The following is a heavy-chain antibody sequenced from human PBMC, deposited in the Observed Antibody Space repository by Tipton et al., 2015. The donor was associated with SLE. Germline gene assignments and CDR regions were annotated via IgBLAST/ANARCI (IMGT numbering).Heavy chain of an antibody. J-gene: IGHJ3*02. D-gene: IGHD1-26*01. V-gene: IGHV4-39*07. CDR2: IYYSGST. Sequence: TLSLTCTVSGGSISSSSYYWGWIRQPPGKGLEWIGSIYYSGSTYYNPSLKSRVTISLDTSKNQFSLKLSSVTAADTAVYYCARGVVGATSRTYDAFDIWGQGTMVTVSS. CDR1: GGSISSSSYY. CDR3: ARGVVGATSRTYDAFDI.